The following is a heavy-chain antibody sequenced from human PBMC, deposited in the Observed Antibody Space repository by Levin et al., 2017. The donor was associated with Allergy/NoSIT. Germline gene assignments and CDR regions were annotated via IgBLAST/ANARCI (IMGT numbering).Heavy chain of an antibody. J-gene: IGHJ4*02. CDR2: IGHDGNYK. Sequence: GESLKISCAASGFTFSVYGMHWVRQAPGKGLEGVAVIGHDGNYKKYADSGKGRFTLSRDKSKNMLYLQMTHLTADDTSVYYCACHFLVATYADYWGQGTLVTVSS. V-gene: IGHV3-33*01. D-gene: IGHD5-12*01. CDR1: GFTFSVYG. CDR3: ACHFLVATYADY.